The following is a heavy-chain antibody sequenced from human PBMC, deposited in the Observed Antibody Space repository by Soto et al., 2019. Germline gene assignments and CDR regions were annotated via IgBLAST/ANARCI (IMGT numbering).Heavy chain of an antibody. V-gene: IGHV1-8*01. CDR2: MNPNSGNT. Sequence: QVQLVQSGAEVKKPGASVKVSCKASGYTFTSYDINWVRQATGQGLEWMGWMNPNSGNTGYAQKFQGRVTMTRNTSIRTAYMELSSLRSEDTAMYYCARAGRYCSGGSCVHPTYWGQGTLVTVSS. CDR3: ARAGRYCSGGSCVHPTY. J-gene: IGHJ4*02. D-gene: IGHD2-15*01. CDR1: GYTFTSYD.